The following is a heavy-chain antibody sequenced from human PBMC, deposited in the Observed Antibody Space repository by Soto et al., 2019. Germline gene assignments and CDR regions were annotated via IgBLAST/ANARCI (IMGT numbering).Heavy chain of an antibody. D-gene: IGHD3-3*01. J-gene: IGHJ4*02. CDR2: IHYRGSK. V-gene: IGHV4-59*08. Sequence: SETLSLTCTVSGGSISSYYWSWIRQPPGKGLEWIGYIHYRGSKKYNPSLKSRVTISADTSKNQFSLKLSYLIAADTAVYYCARGHYDYWSGYFATIDYWGQGTRVTDS. CDR1: GGSISSYY. CDR3: ARGHYDYWSGYFATIDY.